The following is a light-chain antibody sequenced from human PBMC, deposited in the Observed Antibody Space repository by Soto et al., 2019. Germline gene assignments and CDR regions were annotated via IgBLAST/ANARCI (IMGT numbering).Light chain of an antibody. CDR1: QSISSW. V-gene: IGKV1-5*01. Sequence: DIQMTQSPSTLSASVGDRVNITCRASQSISSWLAWYQQKPGKAPKLLIYDASSLESGVPSRFSGSGSGTEFTLTISSLQPDDFATYYCQQYNSYLWTFGQGTKVEIK. CDR2: DAS. CDR3: QQYNSYLWT. J-gene: IGKJ1*01.